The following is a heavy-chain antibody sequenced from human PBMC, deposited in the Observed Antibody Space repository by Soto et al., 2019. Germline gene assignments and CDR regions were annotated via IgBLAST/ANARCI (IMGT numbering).Heavy chain of an antibody. CDR3: ARDPPDGDYFFDY. Sequence: QVQLVESGGGFVQLGKSLRLSCAVSGFTFRTYGMHWVRQAPRKGLEWLAFISDDGSTLYYADSLKGRFTISRDNSKNTLHLQMTSLSVEDTAVYYCARDPPDGDYFFDYWGQGTLATVSS. J-gene: IGHJ4*02. V-gene: IGHV3-30*03. D-gene: IGHD4-17*01. CDR1: GFTFRTYG. CDR2: ISDDGSTL.